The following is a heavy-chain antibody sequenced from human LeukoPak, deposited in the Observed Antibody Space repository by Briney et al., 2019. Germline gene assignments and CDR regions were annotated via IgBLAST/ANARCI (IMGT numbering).Heavy chain of an antibody. CDR3: ARQIYGWGYYYFYMDV. V-gene: IGHV4-39*01. D-gene: IGHD3-10*01. Sequence: PSETLSLTCTVSGGSISSSSYYWGWIRQPPGKGLEWIGGIYYSGSTYYNPSLKSRVTISVDTSKNQFSLKLSSVTAADTAVYYCARQIYGWGYYYFYMDVWGKGTTVTISS. CDR1: GGSISSSSYY. CDR2: IYYSGST. J-gene: IGHJ6*03.